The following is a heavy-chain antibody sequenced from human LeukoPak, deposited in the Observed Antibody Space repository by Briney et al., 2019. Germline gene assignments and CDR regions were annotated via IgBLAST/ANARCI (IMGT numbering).Heavy chain of an antibody. V-gene: IGHV5-51*01. CDR1: GYSFTSYW. Sequence: GESLKISCKGSGYSFTSYWIGWVRQMPGKGLEWMGIIYPGDSDTRNSPSFQGQVTISADKSISTAYLQWSSLKASDTAMYYCARQRYGSGSSSYYYYGMDVWGQGTTVTVSS. J-gene: IGHJ6*02. CDR2: IYPGDSDT. CDR3: ARQRYGSGSSSYYYYGMDV. D-gene: IGHD3-10*01.